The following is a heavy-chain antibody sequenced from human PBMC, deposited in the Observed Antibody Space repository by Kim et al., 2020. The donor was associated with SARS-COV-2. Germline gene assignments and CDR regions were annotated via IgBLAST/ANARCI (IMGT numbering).Heavy chain of an antibody. J-gene: IGHJ4*02. D-gene: IGHD6-13*01. CDR3: ARGGKIIAAAGTLFDY. Sequence: KLQGRVTMTTDTSTSTAYMELRSLRSDDTAVYYCARGGKIIAAAGTLFDYWGQGTLVTVSS. V-gene: IGHV1-18*01.